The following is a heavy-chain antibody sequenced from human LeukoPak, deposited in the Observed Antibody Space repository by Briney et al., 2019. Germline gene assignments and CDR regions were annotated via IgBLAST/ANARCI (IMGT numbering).Heavy chain of an antibody. CDR1: GGSISSYY. CDR2: IYTSGST. Sequence: SETLSLTCTVSGGSISSYYWSWIRQPAGKGLEWIGRIYTSGSTNYNPSLKSRVTMSVDTSKNQFSLKLSSVTAADTAVYYCAREAYSGSLSPPFFDYWGQGTLVTVSS. CDR3: AREAYSGSLSPPFFDY. D-gene: IGHD1-26*01. J-gene: IGHJ4*02. V-gene: IGHV4-4*07.